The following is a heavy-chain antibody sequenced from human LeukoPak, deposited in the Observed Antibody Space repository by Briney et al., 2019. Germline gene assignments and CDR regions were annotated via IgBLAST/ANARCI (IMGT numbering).Heavy chain of an antibody. Sequence: PSETLSLTCTVSGYSISSGYYWGWIRQPPGKGLEWIGSIYHSGSTYYNPSLRSRVTISVDTSKNQFSLKLSSVTAADTAVYYCARGSRYYGSGSYYRWFDPWGQGTLVTVSS. V-gene: IGHV4-38-2*02. CDR2: IYHSGST. CDR3: ARGSRYYGSGSYYRWFDP. CDR1: GYSISSGYY. J-gene: IGHJ5*02. D-gene: IGHD3-10*01.